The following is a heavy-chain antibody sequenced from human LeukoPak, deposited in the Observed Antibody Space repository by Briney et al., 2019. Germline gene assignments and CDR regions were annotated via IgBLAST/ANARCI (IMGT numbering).Heavy chain of an antibody. J-gene: IGHJ4*02. CDR1: GFTFSSYA. Sequence: TGGSLRLSCAASGFTFSSYAMHWVRQAPGKGLEWVAFIRYDGSDKYYADSVKGRFTISRDNSKNTLYLQMNSLRAEDTAVYYCARRAGGYSHPYDYWGQGTLVTVSS. CDR3: ARRAGGYSHPYDY. V-gene: IGHV3-30*02. CDR2: IRYDGSDK. D-gene: IGHD4-23*01.